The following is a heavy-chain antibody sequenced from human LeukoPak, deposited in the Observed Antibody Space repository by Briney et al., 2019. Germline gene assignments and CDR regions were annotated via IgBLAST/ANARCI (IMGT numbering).Heavy chain of an antibody. J-gene: IGHJ4*02. CDR1: GFTFSDYY. Sequence: PGGSLRLSCAASGFTFSDYYMTWIRQAPGKGLEWVSVVYSGGNTYYGDSVKGRFTISRDNSKNTLYLQMNSLRAEDTAVYYCARGGSSYNDDSSGFYFDYWGQGTLVTVSS. D-gene: IGHD3-22*01. V-gene: IGHV3-66*01. CDR3: ARGGSSYNDDSSGFYFDY. CDR2: VYSGGNT.